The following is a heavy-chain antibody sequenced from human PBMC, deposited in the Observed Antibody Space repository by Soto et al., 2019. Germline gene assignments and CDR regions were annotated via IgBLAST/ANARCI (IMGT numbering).Heavy chain of an antibody. J-gene: IGHJ3*02. Sequence: GESLKISCKGSGYSFTSYWISWVRQMPGKGLEWMGRIDPSDSYTNYSPSFQGHVTISADKSISTAYLQWSSLKASDTAMYYCARHYYVWGSPKRNNVSHSNTWRCPRREPYKWNYMEAFDIWGQGTMVTVSS. D-gene: IGHD3-16*01. CDR3: ARHYYVWGSPKRNNVSHSNTWRCPRREPYKWNYMEAFDI. CDR1: GYSFTSYW. V-gene: IGHV5-10-1*01. CDR2: IDPSDSYT.